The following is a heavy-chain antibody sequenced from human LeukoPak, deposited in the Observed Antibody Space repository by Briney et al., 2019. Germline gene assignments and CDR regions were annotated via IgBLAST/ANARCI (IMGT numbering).Heavy chain of an antibody. CDR2: INTDGSGT. D-gene: IGHD3-16*01. Sequence: GGSLRLSCAASGFIFRTYWMHWVRQAPGKGLLWVSRINTDGSGTIYADSVKGRFTISRDNANNTLYLQMNSLGAEDTALYYCARAKPGGNWFDPWGQGTLVTVSS. J-gene: IGHJ5*02. V-gene: IGHV3-74*01. CDR3: ARAKPGGNWFDP. CDR1: GFIFRTYW.